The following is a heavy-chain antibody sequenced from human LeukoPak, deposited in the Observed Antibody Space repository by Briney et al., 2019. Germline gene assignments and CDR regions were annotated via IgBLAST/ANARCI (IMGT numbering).Heavy chain of an antibody. J-gene: IGHJ4*02. D-gene: IGHD1-26*01. Sequence: GGSLRLSCAASGFTVSSNYMSWVRQAPGKGLEWVSLIYSGGTTYYADSVKGRFTISRDNSKNTLYLQMDSLRAEDTAVYYCARGKLGAATLDYWGQGTPVTVSS. V-gene: IGHV3-53*01. CDR2: IYSGGTT. CDR1: GFTVSSNY. CDR3: ARGKLGAATLDY.